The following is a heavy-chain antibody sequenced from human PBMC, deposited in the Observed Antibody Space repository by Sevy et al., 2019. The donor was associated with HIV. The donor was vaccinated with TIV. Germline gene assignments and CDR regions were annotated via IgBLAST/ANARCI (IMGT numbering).Heavy chain of an antibody. J-gene: IGHJ6*02. V-gene: IGHV3-49*04. CDR1: GFTFGDYA. Sequence: GGSLRLSCTASGFTFGDYAMSWVRQAPGKGLEWVGFIRSKAYGGTTEYAASVKGRFTISRDDSKSIAYLQMNSLKTEDTAAYYCTRGGAIAARYYYYYGMDVWGQGTTVTVSS. D-gene: IGHD6-6*01. CDR3: TRGGAIAARYYYYYGMDV. CDR2: IRSKAYGGTT.